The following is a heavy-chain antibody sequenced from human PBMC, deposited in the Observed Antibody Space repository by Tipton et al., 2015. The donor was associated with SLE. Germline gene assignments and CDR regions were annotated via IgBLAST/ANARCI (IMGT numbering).Heavy chain of an antibody. CDR3: ARVRNYFDL. CDR2: ISYSGTT. V-gene: IGHV4-61*01. CDR1: GDSINSDTYY. J-gene: IGHJ2*01. Sequence: TLSLTCTVSGDSINSDTYYWTWIRQPPGKGLEWIGYISYSGTTDYNPSLKSRVTISVDTSKNQFSLKLSSVTAADTAVYYCARVRNYFDLWGRGTLVTVSS. D-gene: IGHD2/OR15-2a*01.